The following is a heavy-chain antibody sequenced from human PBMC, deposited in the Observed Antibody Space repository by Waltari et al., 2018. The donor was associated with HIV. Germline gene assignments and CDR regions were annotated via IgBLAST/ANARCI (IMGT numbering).Heavy chain of an antibody. CDR3: TTWQVGSY. V-gene: IGHV3-15*01. Sequence: EVQVVESGGGLVKPGGSLSLSCEASGFTFANAWMSRVRQAPGKGLEWVGRIKTKTEGETIEYDTAVKDRFTISRDDSKNTLYLQMDSLITEDTAVYYCTTWQVGSYWGHGTLVTVSS. CDR2: IKTKTEGETI. J-gene: IGHJ4*01. CDR1: GFTFANAW. D-gene: IGHD3-10*01.